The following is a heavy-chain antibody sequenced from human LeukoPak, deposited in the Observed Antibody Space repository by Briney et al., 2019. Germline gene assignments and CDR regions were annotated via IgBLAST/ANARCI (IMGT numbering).Heavy chain of an antibody. J-gene: IGHJ4*02. CDR2: ISYDGSNK. CDR3: AKAPCSSTSCYPLDY. Sequence: GRSLRLSCAASGFTFSSYAMHWVRQAPGKGLEWVAVISYDGSNKYYADSVKGRFTISRDNSKNTLYLQMNSLRAEGTAVYYCAKAPCSSTSCYPLDYWGQGTLVTVSS. D-gene: IGHD2-2*01. V-gene: IGHV3-30-3*01. CDR1: GFTFSSYA.